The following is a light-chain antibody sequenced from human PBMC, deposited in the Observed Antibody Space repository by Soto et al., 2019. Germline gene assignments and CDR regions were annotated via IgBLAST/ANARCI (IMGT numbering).Light chain of an antibody. Sequence: DIQMTQSPPSLSASVGDTITITCRASQSISTYLDWYQVTPGKAPKVLIYAASTLQDGVPSGFSGSGSGTDFTLTINSLQPEDFATYYCQQNYNLPPWTFGQGTKVDIK. J-gene: IGKJ1*01. CDR2: AAS. CDR3: QQNYNLPPWT. V-gene: IGKV1-39*01. CDR1: QSISTY.